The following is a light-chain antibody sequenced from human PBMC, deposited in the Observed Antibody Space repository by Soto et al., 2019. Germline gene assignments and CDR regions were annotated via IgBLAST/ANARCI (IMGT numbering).Light chain of an antibody. Sequence: DIQMTQSPSTMSASVGDRVTITCRASQGISHYLAWFQQRPGKVPKRLIYGAYTLESGVPSRFSGSGSGTEFTLTISSLQPEDFATYECLQHNSYPLIFGGGTKVEMK. CDR1: QGISHY. J-gene: IGKJ4*01. V-gene: IGKV1-17*03. CDR2: GAY. CDR3: LQHNSYPLI.